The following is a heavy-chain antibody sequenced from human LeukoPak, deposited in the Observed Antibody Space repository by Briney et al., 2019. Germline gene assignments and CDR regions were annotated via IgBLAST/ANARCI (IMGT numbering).Heavy chain of an antibody. Sequence: SETLSLTCSVSGGSITSYYWSWIRQPAGKGLEWIGRIYVSGSTNYNPSLKSRVTLSADTSRNQFSLKLSSVTAADTAAYYCARGPSTRFDSWGQGTLVTVSS. CDR3: ARGPSTRFDS. D-gene: IGHD2-2*01. CDR2: IYVSGST. V-gene: IGHV4-4*07. J-gene: IGHJ4*02. CDR1: GGSITSYY.